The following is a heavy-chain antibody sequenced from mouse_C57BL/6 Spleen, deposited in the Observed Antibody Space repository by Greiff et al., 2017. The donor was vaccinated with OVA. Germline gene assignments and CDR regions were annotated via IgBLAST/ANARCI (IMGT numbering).Heavy chain of an antibody. Sequence: EVQVVESGGGLVKPGGSLKLSCAASGFTFSDSGMHWVRQAPEKGLEWVAYISSGSSTIYYADTVKGRFTISRDNAKNTLFLQMTSLRSEDTAMYYCARAGNYRDRAMDYWGQGTSVTVSS. V-gene: IGHV5-17*01. D-gene: IGHD2-1*01. CDR2: ISSGSSTI. CDR3: ARAGNYRDRAMDY. J-gene: IGHJ4*01. CDR1: GFTFSDSG.